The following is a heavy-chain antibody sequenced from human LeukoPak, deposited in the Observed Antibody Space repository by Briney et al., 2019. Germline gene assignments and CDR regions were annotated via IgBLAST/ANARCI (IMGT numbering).Heavy chain of an antibody. CDR1: GFXFSSYS. CDR3: ARDSGIYYGFDAFDI. CDR2: ISSSSSYI. Sequence: PGESLRLSCAASGFXFSSYSINWVRQAPGKGLEWVSSISSSSSYIYYTDSVKGRFTISRDNAKNSLYLQMNSLRAEDTAVYYCARDSGIYYGFDAFDIWGQGTMVTVSS. J-gene: IGHJ3*02. V-gene: IGHV3-21*01. D-gene: IGHD1-26*01.